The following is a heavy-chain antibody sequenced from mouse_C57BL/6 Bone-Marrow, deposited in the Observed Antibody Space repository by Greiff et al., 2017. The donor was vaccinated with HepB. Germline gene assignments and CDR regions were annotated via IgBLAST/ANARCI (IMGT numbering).Heavy chain of an antibody. Sequence: EVKLVESGEGLVKPGGSLKLPCAASGFTFSSYAMSWVRQTPEKRLEWVAYISSGGDYIYYADTVKGRFTISRDNARNTLYLQMSSLKSEDTAMYYCTRDRPYYYGSSWYFDVWGTGTTVTVSS. CDR3: TRDRPYYYGSSWYFDV. CDR1: GFTFSSYA. D-gene: IGHD1-1*01. CDR2: ISSGGDYI. V-gene: IGHV5-9-1*02. J-gene: IGHJ1*03.